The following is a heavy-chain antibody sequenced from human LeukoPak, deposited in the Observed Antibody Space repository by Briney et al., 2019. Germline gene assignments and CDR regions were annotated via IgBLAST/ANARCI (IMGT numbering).Heavy chain of an antibody. CDR1: GYTFTGYY. CDR3: ARDRIGYSGYDYAIDAFDI. CDR2: INPNSGGT. J-gene: IGHJ3*02. V-gene: IGHV1-2*02. Sequence: ASVKVSCKASGYTFTGYYMHWVRQAPGQGLEWMGWINPNSGGTNYAQKFQGRVTMTRDTSISTAYMELSRLRSDDTAVYYCARDRIGYSGYDYAIDAFDIWGQGTMVTVSS. D-gene: IGHD5-12*01.